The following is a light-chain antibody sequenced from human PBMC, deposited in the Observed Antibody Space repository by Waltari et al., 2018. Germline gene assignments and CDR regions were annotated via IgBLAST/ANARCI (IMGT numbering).Light chain of an antibody. V-gene: IGKV3-11*01. CDR2: DAS. Sequence: ETVLTQSPATPSLSPGERATLSCRASQSVSNYLAWYQPKPGQAPRLLTYDASTRATDIPVRFGGRGSGTDFTLTISSLEPEYSAVYYCQQRSNWPLTFGGGTKVEIK. CDR1: QSVSNY. J-gene: IGKJ4*01. CDR3: QQRSNWPLT.